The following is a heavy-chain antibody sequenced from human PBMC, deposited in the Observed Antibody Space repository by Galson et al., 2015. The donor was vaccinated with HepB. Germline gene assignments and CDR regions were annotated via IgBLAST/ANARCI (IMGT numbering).Heavy chain of an antibody. CDR3: VRDRYISGAFEV. Sequence: SVKVSCKASGYTFTNYGISWVRQAPGQGLEWMGWISLYNGNTNYAQKLQGRVTMTTDTSTSTAYMEVRSLRSDDTAVYYCVRDRYISGAFEVGGQATMVTGSS. J-gene: IGHJ3*01. CDR2: ISLYNGNT. D-gene: IGHD1-1*01. V-gene: IGHV1-18*01. CDR1: GYTFTNYG.